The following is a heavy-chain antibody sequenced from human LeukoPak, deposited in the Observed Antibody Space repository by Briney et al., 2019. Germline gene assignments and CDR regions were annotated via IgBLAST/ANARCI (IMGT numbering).Heavy chain of an antibody. Sequence: ASVKVSCKASGYTFTGYYMHWVGQAPGQGLEWMGWSNPNSGGTNYAQKFQGRVTMTRDTSISTAYMELSRLRSDDTAVYYCARDLSNVITFGGVIAYWGQGTLVTVSS. CDR1: GYTFTGYY. CDR2: SNPNSGGT. D-gene: IGHD3-16*02. J-gene: IGHJ4*02. V-gene: IGHV1-2*02. CDR3: ARDLSNVITFGGVIAY.